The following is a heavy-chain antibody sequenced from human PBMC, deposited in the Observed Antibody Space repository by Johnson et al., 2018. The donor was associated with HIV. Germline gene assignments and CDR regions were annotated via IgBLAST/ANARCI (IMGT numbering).Heavy chain of an antibody. CDR2: ISGSVSTI. D-gene: IGHD5-12*01. V-gene: IGHV3-11*01. J-gene: IGHJ3*02. CDR3: ARDPGWLHAFDI. CDR1: GFTFSDYF. Sequence: QVQLVESGGGLVKPGGSLRLSCAASGFTFSDYFMSWIRQAPGKGLQWVSYISGSVSTIYYADSVKGRFTISRDNAKNSLYLQMNSLRAEDTALYYCARDPGWLHAFDIWGQGTMVAVSS.